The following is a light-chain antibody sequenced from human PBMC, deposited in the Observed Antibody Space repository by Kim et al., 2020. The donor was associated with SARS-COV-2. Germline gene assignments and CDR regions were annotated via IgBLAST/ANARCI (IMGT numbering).Light chain of an antibody. Sequence: VCPGQKAMITCSGDTLPNQYTYWYQQKPGQAPVLVIYKDTERPSGIHERFSASSSGTTVTLTISGVQAEDEADYYCQSSDSSGTWVFGGGTQLTVL. V-gene: IGLV3-25*03. CDR1: TLPNQY. CDR3: QSSDSSGTWV. CDR2: KDT. J-gene: IGLJ3*02.